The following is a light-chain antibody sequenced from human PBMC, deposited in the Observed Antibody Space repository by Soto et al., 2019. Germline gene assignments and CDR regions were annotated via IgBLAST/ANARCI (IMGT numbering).Light chain of an antibody. CDR1: QNVYSNF. V-gene: IGKV3-20*01. J-gene: IGKJ3*01. CDR3: HQYGNSPLT. Sequence: LTQSPGTLSLSPGDRATLSCRASQNVYSNFVGWYQQRPGQAPRLLIYGTSTRATDIPDRFSGSGSGTDFTLTISRLEPDDFAVYFCHQYGNSPLTFGPGTKVDF. CDR2: GTS.